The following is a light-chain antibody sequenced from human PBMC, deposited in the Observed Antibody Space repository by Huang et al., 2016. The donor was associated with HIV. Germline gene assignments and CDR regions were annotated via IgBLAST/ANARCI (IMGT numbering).Light chain of an antibody. CDR2: GAS. CDR3: QQGSSTPYT. CDR1: QSISSY. Sequence: DIQMTQSPSSLSASVGDRVTITCRASQSISSYLNWYQQKPGQAPKLLIYGASSLQTGVPSRFSTSGSGSDFTLTISSLQPEDFATYYCQQGSSTPYTFGQGTKLEIK. J-gene: IGKJ2*01. V-gene: IGKV1-39*01.